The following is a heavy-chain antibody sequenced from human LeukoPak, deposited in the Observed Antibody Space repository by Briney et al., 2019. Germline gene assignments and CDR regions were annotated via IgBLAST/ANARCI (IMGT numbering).Heavy chain of an antibody. D-gene: IGHD6-13*01. J-gene: IGHJ5*02. CDR1: GFGFMGYG. CDR3: ARGRTLPRDRAAALNWFDP. Sequence: GKSLRLSCAASGFGFMGYGMHWVRQAPGKGLEWVAVILYDGSSQYYADSVKGRFTISRDNSQNVLFLEMNSLRVEDTAVYYCARGRTLPRDRAAALNWFDPWGQGTLVTVSS. V-gene: IGHV3-33*01. CDR2: ILYDGSSQ.